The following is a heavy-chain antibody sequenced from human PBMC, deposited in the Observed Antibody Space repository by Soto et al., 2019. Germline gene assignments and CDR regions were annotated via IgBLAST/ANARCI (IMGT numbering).Heavy chain of an antibody. CDR1: GGSLSSGGYY. V-gene: IGHV4-31*03. Sequence: QVQLQESGPGLVKPSQTLSLTCTGCGGSLSSGGYYWSWMRQHPGKGLEWIGYISYSGSTYYNPSLKSGVTISVDTSNNQFALQLSSVTAADTAVYYCARSRVTGTYPHDFQPWGQGTLVTVSS. CDR3: ARSRVTGTYPHDFQP. J-gene: IGHJ1*01. CDR2: ISYSGST. D-gene: IGHD2-21*02.